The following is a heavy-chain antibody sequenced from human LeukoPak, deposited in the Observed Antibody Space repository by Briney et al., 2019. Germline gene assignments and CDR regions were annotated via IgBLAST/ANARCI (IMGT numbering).Heavy chain of an antibody. J-gene: IGHJ4*02. D-gene: IGHD6-13*01. CDR3: ARIAAAPWDVDY. CDR2: IYYSGST. V-gene: IGHV4-61*01. Sequence: SETLSLTCTVSGYSISSGYYWGWIRQPPGKGLEWIGYIYYSGSTNYNPSLKSRVTISVDTSKNQFSLKLSSVTAADTAVYYCARIAAAPWDVDYWGQGTLVTVSS. CDR1: GYSISSGYY.